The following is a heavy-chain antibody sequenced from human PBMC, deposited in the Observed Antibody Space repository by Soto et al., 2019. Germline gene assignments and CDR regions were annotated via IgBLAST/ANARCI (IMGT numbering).Heavy chain of an antibody. CDR1: GGSISSYY. J-gene: IGHJ3*02. D-gene: IGHD2-21*02. CDR2: IYTSGST. CDR3: ARGGSGDWQVALDI. Sequence: SETLSLTCTVSGGSISSYYWSWIRQPAGKGLEWIGRIYTSGSTNYNPSLKSRVTMSVDMSKNQFSLRLTSVTAADTAVYYCARGGSGDWQVALDIWGEGTMVTV. V-gene: IGHV4-4*07.